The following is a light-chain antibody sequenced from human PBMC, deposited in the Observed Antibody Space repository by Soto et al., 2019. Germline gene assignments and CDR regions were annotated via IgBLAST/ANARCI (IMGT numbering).Light chain of an antibody. CDR2: EAS. Sequence: DIQVTQSPSTLSASVGARVTITCRASQGVNRWVAWYQQEAGKAPKLLINEASNIEAGAPSRLTDTRSGTGVALYLSSLQPDEFASYLCQQSNSYSMYSFAQGTKLHSK. CDR1: QGVNRW. V-gene: IGKV1-5*03. J-gene: IGKJ2*03. CDR3: QQSNSYSMYS.